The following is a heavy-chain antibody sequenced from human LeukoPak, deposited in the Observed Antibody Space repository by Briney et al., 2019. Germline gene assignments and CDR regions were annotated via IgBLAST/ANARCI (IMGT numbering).Heavy chain of an antibody. Sequence: ASVKVSCKASGYTFTGHYMHWVRQVPGQGLDYMGWINPNTGATNFAQNFQGRVTMTRDTSISTAYMELSSLRSEDTAVYYCARGRPNYDFWSGYYTGSDYYYYYGMDVWGQGTTVTVSS. J-gene: IGHJ6*02. CDR3: ARGRPNYDFWSGYYTGSDYYYYYGMDV. D-gene: IGHD3-3*01. CDR2: INPNTGAT. CDR1: GYTFTGHY. V-gene: IGHV1-2*02.